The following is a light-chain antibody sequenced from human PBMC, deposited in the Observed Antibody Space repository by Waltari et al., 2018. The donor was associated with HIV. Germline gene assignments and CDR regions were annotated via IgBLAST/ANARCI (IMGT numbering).Light chain of an antibody. Sequence: QSALTQPHSVSGSPGQSLTISCTGTSSYVDTFVSWYQQHPGKAPTVIIYDVNKRPSGVPDRFSGSKSGNTASLTISGLQAEDEADYHCCSHAGNFIFVFGTGTKVTVL. V-gene: IGLV2-11*01. CDR3: CSHAGNFIFV. CDR1: SSYVDTF. CDR2: DVN. J-gene: IGLJ1*01.